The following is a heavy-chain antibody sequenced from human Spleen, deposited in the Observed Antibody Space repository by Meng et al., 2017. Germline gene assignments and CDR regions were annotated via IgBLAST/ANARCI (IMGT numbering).Heavy chain of an antibody. CDR2: ISHSGST. D-gene: IGHD4-17*01. V-gene: IGHV4-34*01. CDR1: CVSFTFSS. Sequence: QVQLRQLHAGLYPPSAPVSLPFYVYCVSFTFSSWRLHRQPPGNALEWIGEISHSGSTNYSPSLKNRVTISLDTSKNQFSLNLRSVTAADTAVYYCARLWTVTSYSADWFDPWGQGTLVTVSS. CDR3: ARLWTVTSYSADWFDP. J-gene: IGHJ5*02.